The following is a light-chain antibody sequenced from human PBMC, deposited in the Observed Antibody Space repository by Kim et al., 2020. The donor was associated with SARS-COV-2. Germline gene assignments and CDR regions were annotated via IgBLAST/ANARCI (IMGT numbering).Light chain of an antibody. CDR2: GAS. J-gene: IGKJ1*01. V-gene: IGKV3-15*01. CDR3: QHYNNWLRT. Sequence: VSPGERVPLSCRASQSVSSTLAWYQQKPGQAPRLLIYGASTRATGIPARFSGSGSGTEFTLTISSLQSEDFAVYYCQHYNNWLRTFGQGTKVDIK. CDR1: QSVSST.